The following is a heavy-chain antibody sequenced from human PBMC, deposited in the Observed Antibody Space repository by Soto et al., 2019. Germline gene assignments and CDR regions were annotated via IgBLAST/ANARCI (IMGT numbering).Heavy chain of an antibody. CDR2: ISYDGSNK. CDR3: ASDPNRTSDDY. V-gene: IGHV3-30-3*01. Sequence: VQLVESGGGVVQPGRSLRLSCAASGFTFSRYAMHWVRQAPGTGLEWVAAISYDGSNKYYADSVKGRFTISRDNSKNTLYLQMNSLRAEDTAVYYCASDPNRTSDDYWGQGTLVTVSS. CDR1: GFTFSRYA. J-gene: IGHJ4*02. D-gene: IGHD2-8*01.